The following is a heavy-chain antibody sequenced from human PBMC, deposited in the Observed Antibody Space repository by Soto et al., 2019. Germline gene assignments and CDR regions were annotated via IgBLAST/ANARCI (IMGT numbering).Heavy chain of an antibody. V-gene: IGHV3-49*03. Sequence: PGGSLRLSCAASGFTFSNAWMSWFRQAPGKGLEWVGFIRSKAYGGTTEYAASVKGRFTISRDDSKSIAYLQMNSLKTEDTAVYYCTRTHDYGDDLIDYWGQGTLVTVSS. J-gene: IGHJ4*02. CDR1: GFTFSNAW. CDR3: TRTHDYGDDLIDY. CDR2: IRSKAYGGTT. D-gene: IGHD4-17*01.